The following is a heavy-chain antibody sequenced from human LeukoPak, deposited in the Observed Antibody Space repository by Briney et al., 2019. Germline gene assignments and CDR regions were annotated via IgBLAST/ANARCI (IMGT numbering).Heavy chain of an antibody. V-gene: IGHV5-51*01. D-gene: IGHD3-22*01. J-gene: IGHJ4*02. CDR1: GYSFTSNW. CDR3: ARTPSAGYYDPVDC. CDR2: IYPGNSDT. Sequence: GESLKISCKGSGYSFTSNWIGWVRQMPGKGLEWMGIIYPGNSDTRYSPSFRGQVTISADKSISTAYLQWSSLKASDTAMYYCARTPSAGYYDPVDCWGQGTLVTVSS.